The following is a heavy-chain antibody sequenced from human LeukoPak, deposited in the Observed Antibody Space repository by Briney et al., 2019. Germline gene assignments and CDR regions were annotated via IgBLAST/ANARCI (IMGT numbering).Heavy chain of an antibody. D-gene: IGHD2-2*01. CDR2: IYTSGST. CDR3: ARATSWYVSCFDS. V-gene: IGHV4-4*07. J-gene: IGHJ5*01. Sequence: SETLSLTCTVSGGSISGYYWSWIRQPAGKGLEWIGRIYTSGSTTYNPSLKSRVTMSVDTSRNQFSLKLSSVTAADTAVYYCARATSWYVSCFDSWGQGTLVTVSS. CDR1: GGSISGYY.